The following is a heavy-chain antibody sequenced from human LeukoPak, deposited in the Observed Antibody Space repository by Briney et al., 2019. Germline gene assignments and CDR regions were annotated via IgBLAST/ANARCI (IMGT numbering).Heavy chain of an antibody. D-gene: IGHD6-13*01. CDR3: ARGGSSWYYYYYMDV. V-gene: IGHV4-31*03. Sequence: PSQTLSLTCTVSGGSISSGGYYWSWIRQHPGKGLEWIGYIYYSGSTYYNPSLKSRVTISVDTSKNQFSLKLRSVTAADTAVYYCARGGSSWYYYYYMDVWGKGTTVTVSS. CDR1: GGSISSGGYY. CDR2: IYYSGST. J-gene: IGHJ6*03.